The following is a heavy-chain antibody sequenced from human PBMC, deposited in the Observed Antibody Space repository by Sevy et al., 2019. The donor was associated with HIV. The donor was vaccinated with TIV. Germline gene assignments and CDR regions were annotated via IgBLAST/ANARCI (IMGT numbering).Heavy chain of an antibody. CDR3: AGDGVTYYYDSSGYYTSGYGMDV. CDR1: GFTVSSNY. CDR2: IYSGDRT. Sequence: GGSLRLSCAASGFTVSSNYMSWVRQAPGKGLEWVSVIYSGDRTDYADSVKGRFTISRDNSKNTLYLQMNSLRAEDTAVYYCAGDGVTYYYDSSGYYTSGYGMDVWGQGTTVTVSS. D-gene: IGHD3-22*01. V-gene: IGHV3-53*01. J-gene: IGHJ6*02.